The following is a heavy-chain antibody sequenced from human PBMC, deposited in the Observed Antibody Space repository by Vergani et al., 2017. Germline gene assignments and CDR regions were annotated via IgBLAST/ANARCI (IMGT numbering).Heavy chain of an antibody. V-gene: IGHV3-30*02. Sequence: QVQLVEFGGGVVQPGESLRLPCAAFGFPFSTYGLHWVRQAPGKGLEWVAFIQKDGIDKFYPDPVRRRFTISRNISKNTLYLEMNSLSAEDTALYRCVKDHPVFDEWGRGTLVAVS. CDR3: VKDHPVFDE. J-gene: IGHJ4*02. CDR2: IQKDGIDK. CDR1: GFPFSTYG.